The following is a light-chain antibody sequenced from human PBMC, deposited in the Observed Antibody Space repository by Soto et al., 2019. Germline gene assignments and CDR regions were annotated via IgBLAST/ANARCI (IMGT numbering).Light chain of an antibody. Sequence: MTQSPATLSVYRGERVSLSCRASQSVGSSYLAWYQQKPGQAPRLLIYGASTRATGIPARFSGSGSGTDFTLTINSLAPEAFAVYYWQQRNSWWTVAQGTKVDIK. V-gene: IGKV3D-20*02. CDR3: QQRNSWWT. CDR1: QSVGSSY. CDR2: GAS. J-gene: IGKJ1*01.